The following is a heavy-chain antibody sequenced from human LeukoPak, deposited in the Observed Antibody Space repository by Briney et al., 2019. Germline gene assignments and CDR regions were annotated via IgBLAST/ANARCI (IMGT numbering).Heavy chain of an antibody. CDR3: AREYCNRTSCFNFDY. CDR2: ISSSSSTI. J-gene: IGHJ4*02. V-gene: IGHV3-48*04. Sequence: PPGGSLRLSCAASGFTFSSYSMNWVRQAPGKGLEWVSYISSSSSTIYYADSVKGRFTISRDNAKNSLYLQMTSLRAEDTAVYYCAREYCNRTSCFNFDYWGRGTLVTVSS. D-gene: IGHD2-2*01. CDR1: GFTFSSYS.